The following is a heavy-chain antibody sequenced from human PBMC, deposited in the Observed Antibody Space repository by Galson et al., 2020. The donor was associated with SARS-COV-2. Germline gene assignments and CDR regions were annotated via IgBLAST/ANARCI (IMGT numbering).Heavy chain of an antibody. CDR3: ARGSWFGELSSWFDP. CDR2: IYYSGST. D-gene: IGHD3-10*01. CDR1: GGSISSGGYY. V-gene: IGHV4-31*03. J-gene: IGHJ5*02. Sequence: SETLSLTCTVSGGSISSGGYYWSWIRQHPGKGLEWIGYIYYSGSTYYNPSLKSRVTISVDTSKNQFSLKLSSVTAADTAVYYCARGSWFGELSSWFDPWGQGTLVTVSS.